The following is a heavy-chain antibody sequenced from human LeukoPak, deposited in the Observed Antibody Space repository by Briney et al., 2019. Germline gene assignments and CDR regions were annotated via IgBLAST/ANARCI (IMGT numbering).Heavy chain of an antibody. J-gene: IGHJ3*02. Sequence: GESLKISCKGSGYSFTSYWIGWVRQMPGKGLEWMGIIYPGDSDTRYSPSFQGQVTISADKSISTAYLQWSSLKASDTAMYYCASTRNDYGDYREAFDIWGQGTMVTV. D-gene: IGHD4-17*01. V-gene: IGHV5-51*01. CDR1: GYSFTSYW. CDR3: ASTRNDYGDYREAFDI. CDR2: IYPGDSDT.